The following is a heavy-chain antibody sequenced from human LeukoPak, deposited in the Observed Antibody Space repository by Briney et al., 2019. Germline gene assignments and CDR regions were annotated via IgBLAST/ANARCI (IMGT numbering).Heavy chain of an antibody. J-gene: IGHJ4*02. CDR2: IYYSGST. CDR1: RGXISTYY. CDR3: ARGREGSGWFDY. D-gene: IGHD6-19*01. V-gene: IGHV4-59*01. Sequence: SETLSLTCTVSRGXISTYYCSWIRQPPGKRLEWIGYIYYSGSTNYNPSLKSRLTMSVDTSKNQFSLKLSSVTAADTAVYYCARGREGSGWFDYWGQGTLVTVSS.